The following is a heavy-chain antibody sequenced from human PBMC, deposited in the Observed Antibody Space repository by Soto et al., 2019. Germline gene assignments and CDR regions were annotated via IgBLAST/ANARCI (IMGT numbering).Heavy chain of an antibody. Sequence: QVQLVESGGGVVQPGRSLRLSCAASGFTFNDFTMHWVRQAPGKGLEWVAVLSYDGIKKYYADSVKGRFTISRDNSKNTLYLQMNSLRADDTAVYYCARDKVKQWLASPDFWGQGTLVTVSS. D-gene: IGHD6-19*01. CDR3: ARDKVKQWLASPDF. CDR1: GFTFNDFT. CDR2: LSYDGIKK. V-gene: IGHV3-30-3*01. J-gene: IGHJ4*02.